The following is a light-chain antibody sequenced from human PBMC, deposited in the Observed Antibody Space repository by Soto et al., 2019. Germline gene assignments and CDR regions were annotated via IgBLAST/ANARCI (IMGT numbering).Light chain of an antibody. CDR3: SLYISGSTYV. Sequence: QSALTQPPSVSGSPGQSVTISCTGTSSDVGSYNRLSWYQQPPGTAPKLIMYGVNTRPSGVPDRFSGSKSGSTASLTISGLQAEDEADYYCSLYISGSTYVFGTGTQLTVL. J-gene: IGLJ1*01. CDR2: GVN. CDR1: SSDVGSYNR. V-gene: IGLV2-18*01.